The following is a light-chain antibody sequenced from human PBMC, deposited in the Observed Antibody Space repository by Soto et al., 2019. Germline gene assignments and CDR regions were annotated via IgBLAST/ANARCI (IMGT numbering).Light chain of an antibody. CDR3: QHVNSYRDT. Sequence: DIQMTQSPSTLSEPVGDRVTITCRASQTISSWLAWYQQKPGKAPKLLIYKASTLKSGVPSRFSGSGSGTEFTLTISSLHPEDSAPYCCQHVNSYRDTFGGGVKV. CDR2: KAS. V-gene: IGKV1-5*03. CDR1: QTISSW. J-gene: IGKJ4*01.